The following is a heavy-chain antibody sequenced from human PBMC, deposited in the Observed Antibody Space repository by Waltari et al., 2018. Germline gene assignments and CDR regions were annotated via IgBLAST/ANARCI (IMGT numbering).Heavy chain of an antibody. Sequence: QVQLVQSGAEVKKPGSSVKVSCKASGGTFSNYAISWVRQAPGQGLEWMGGIIPIFGTANYAQKFQGRVTITADESTSTAYMELSSLRSEDTAVYYCASTLSRDGYGAAEYFQHWGQGTLVTVSS. CDR3: ASTLSRDGYGAAEYFQH. CDR1: GGTFSNYA. D-gene: IGHD5-12*01. CDR2: IIPIFGTA. J-gene: IGHJ1*01. V-gene: IGHV1-69*12.